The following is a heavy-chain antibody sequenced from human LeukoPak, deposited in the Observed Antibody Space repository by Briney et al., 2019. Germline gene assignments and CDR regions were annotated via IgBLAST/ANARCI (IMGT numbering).Heavy chain of an antibody. Sequence: TPSLTCAVSGDSISSYYWSWIRQPPGKGLEWIGYIYYSGSTYYNPSLKSRVTISVDTSKNQFSLKLSSVTAADTAVYYCARVLRIAVAGTVDYWGQGTLVTVSS. J-gene: IGHJ4*02. CDR1: GDSISSYY. CDR2: IYYSGST. CDR3: ARVLRIAVAGTVDY. D-gene: IGHD6-19*01. V-gene: IGHV4-30-4*08.